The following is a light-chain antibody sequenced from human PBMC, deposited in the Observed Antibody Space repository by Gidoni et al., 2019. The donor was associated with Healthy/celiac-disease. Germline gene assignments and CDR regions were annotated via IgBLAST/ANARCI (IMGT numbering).Light chain of an antibody. V-gene: IGKV3-15*01. CDR2: GAS. J-gene: IGKJ4*01. CDR1: QSVSSN. Sequence: EIVMTQYPATLSVSPGERATLSCRASQSVSSNLAWYQQNPGQAPRLIIDGASTRATCIPARFSGSGSGTEFTLTISSLQSEDFAVYYCQQYNNWPRSLTFGGGTKVEIK. CDR3: QQYNNWPRSLT.